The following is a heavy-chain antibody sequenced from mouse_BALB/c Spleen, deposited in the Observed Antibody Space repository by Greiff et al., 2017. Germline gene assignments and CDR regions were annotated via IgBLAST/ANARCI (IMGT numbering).Heavy chain of an antibody. CDR3: ASTTAYYFDY. CDR2: INSNGGST. Sequence: EVQGVESGGGLVQPGGSLKLSCAASGFTFSSYGMSWVRQTPDKRLELVATINSNGGSTYYPDSVKGRFTISRDNAKNTLYLQMSSLKSEDTAMYYCASTTAYYFDYWGQGTTLTVSS. V-gene: IGHV5-6-3*01. D-gene: IGHD1-2*01. CDR1: GFTFSSYG. J-gene: IGHJ2*01.